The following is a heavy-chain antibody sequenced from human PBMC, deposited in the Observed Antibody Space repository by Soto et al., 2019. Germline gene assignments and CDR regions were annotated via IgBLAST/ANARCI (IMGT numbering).Heavy chain of an antibody. Sequence: SETLSLTCTVSGGSISSSSYYWGWIRQPPGKGLEWIGSIYYSGSTYYNPSLKSRVTISVDTSKNQFSLKLSSVTAADTAVYYCARLGGYSSSVNFDYWGQGTLVTVSS. J-gene: IGHJ4*02. CDR1: GGSISSSSYY. CDR2: IYYSGST. D-gene: IGHD6-13*01. CDR3: ARLGGYSSSVNFDY. V-gene: IGHV4-39*01.